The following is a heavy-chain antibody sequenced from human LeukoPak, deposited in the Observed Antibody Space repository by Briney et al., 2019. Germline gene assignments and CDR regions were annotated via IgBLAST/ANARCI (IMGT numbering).Heavy chain of an antibody. CDR3: ARSMYYYDTSGFITPQTSFDY. Sequence: SETLSLTCTVSGGSISSYYWSWIRQPPGKGLEWIGYIYYSESTNYNPPLKSRVTISVDTSKNQFSLKLSSVTAADTAVYYCARSMYYYDTSGFITPQTSFDYWGQGTLVTVSS. CDR2: IYYSEST. V-gene: IGHV4-59*01. CDR1: GGSISSYY. D-gene: IGHD3-22*01. J-gene: IGHJ4*02.